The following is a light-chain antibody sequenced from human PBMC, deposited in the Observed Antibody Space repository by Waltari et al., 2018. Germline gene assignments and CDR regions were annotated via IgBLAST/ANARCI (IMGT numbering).Light chain of an antibody. CDR3: QTWGTGTVV. CDR1: IGHRPYP. Sequence: QLVLTQSPSASASLGASVKLTCTLSIGHRPYPIACHQQQPEKGPRYLMRVNSDGTHSKGDGIPDRFSGSTSGGERHLTISSLQSEDEADYYCQTWGTGTVVFGGGTKLTVL. V-gene: IGLV4-69*01. J-gene: IGLJ2*01. CDR2: VNSDGTH.